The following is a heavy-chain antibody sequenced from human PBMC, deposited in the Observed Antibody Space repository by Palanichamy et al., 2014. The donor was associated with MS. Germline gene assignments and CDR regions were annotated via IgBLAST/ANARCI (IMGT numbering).Heavy chain of an antibody. Sequence: EVQLVESGGGLVKPGGSLRLSCAASGFTFSSYSMNWVRQAPGKGLEWVSSISSSSSYIYYADSVKGRFTISRDNAKNSLYLQMNSLRAEDTAVYYCARGTVGATTYFDYWGQGTLVTVSS. J-gene: IGHJ4*02. V-gene: IGHV3-21*01. CDR1: GFTFSSYS. CDR3: ARGTVGATTYFDY. CDR2: ISSSSSYI. D-gene: IGHD1-26*01.